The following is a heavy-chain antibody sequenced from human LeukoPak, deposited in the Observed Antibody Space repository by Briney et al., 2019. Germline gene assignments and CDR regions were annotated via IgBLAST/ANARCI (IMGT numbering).Heavy chain of an antibody. D-gene: IGHD5-12*01. V-gene: IGHV3-30*04. CDR2: ISYDGRKK. CDR3: ARWGLYSGYGYYYYGMDV. J-gene: IGHJ6*02. CDR1: GFTFSSYA. Sequence: GGSLRLSCTASGFTFSSYAMHWVRQAPGKGLEWVAVISYDGRKKYHADSVRGRFTISRDNSKNTLYLQVNSLRAEDTAVYYCARWGLYSGYGYYYYGMDVWGQGTTVTVSS.